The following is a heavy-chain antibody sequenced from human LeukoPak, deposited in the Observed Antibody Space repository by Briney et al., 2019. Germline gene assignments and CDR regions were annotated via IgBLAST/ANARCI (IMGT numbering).Heavy chain of an antibody. CDR1: GLTFSNNA. V-gene: IGHV3-23*01. Sequence: GGSLRLSCAASGLTFSNNAMSWVRHAPGKGLEWVSAISGSGGSTFYADSVRGRFTISRDNSKNTLYLQMNSLRAEDTAVYYCAKDMDVWGKGTTVTVSS. J-gene: IGHJ6*03. CDR3: AKDMDV. CDR2: ISGSGGST.